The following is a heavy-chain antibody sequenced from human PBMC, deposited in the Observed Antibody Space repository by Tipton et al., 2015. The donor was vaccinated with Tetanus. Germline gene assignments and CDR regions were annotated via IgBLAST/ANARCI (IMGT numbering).Heavy chain of an antibody. CDR1: GGAFDSYT. D-gene: IGHD6-13*01. CDR3: ARDGAFSRSWYCFDH. J-gene: IGHJ4*01. Sequence: QLVQSGAEVKKPGSSVKVSCEASGGAFDSYTINWVRQAPGQGLEWMGGVIPVFGTTTYARKFEGRVTITADVASTPAYMELSSLRSDDTAIYYCARDGAFSRSWYCFDHWGQGTLVTVSS. V-gene: IGHV1-69*01. CDR2: VIPVFGTT.